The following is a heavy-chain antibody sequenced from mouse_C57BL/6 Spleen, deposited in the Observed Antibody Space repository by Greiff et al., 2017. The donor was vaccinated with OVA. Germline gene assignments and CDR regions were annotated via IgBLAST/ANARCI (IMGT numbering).Heavy chain of an antibody. CDR1: GYSITSGYY. Sequence: EVKVEESGPGLVKPSQSLSLTCSVTGYSITSGYYWNWIRQFPGNKLEWMGYISYDGSNNYNPSLKNRISITRDTSKNQFFLKLNSVTTEDTATYYCAREKAFLGYFDVWGTGTTVTVSS. CDR3: AREKAFLGYFDV. CDR2: ISYDGSN. J-gene: IGHJ1*03. V-gene: IGHV3-6*01.